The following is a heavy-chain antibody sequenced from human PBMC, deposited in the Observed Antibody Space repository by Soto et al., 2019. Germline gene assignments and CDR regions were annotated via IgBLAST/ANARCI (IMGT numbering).Heavy chain of an antibody. V-gene: IGHV3-72*01. Sequence: PVGPLRLSCAASGLTFSDHYMDWVRQAPGKGLEWVGRTRNKANSYATEYAASVKGRFTISRDDSKNSLYLQMNSLKTEDTAVYYCAREDAYYYYMDVWGKGTTVTVSS. CDR1: GLTFSDHY. CDR3: AREDAYYYYMDV. J-gene: IGHJ6*03. CDR2: TRNKANSYAT.